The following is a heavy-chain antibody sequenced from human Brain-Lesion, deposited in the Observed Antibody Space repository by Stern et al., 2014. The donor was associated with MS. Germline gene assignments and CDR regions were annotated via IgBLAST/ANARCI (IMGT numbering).Heavy chain of an antibody. V-gene: IGHV4-61*02. D-gene: IGHD2-2*01. CDR3: ARGRVVPGFQYYATDV. J-gene: IGHJ6*02. CDR2: IFNSGST. Sequence: VQLVESGPGLVKPSQTLSLSCTVSGGSISSGGYYWSWIRQPAGKGLEWIGRIFNSGSTSYNPSLKSRVTISINTPKNQFSRRLTSMTAADTAVYYCARGRVVPGFQYYATDVWGQGTTVIVSS. CDR1: GGSISSGGYY.